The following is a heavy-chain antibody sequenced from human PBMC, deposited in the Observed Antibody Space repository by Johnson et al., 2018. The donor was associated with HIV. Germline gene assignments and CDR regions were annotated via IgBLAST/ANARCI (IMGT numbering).Heavy chain of an antibody. V-gene: IGHV3-48*04. Sequence: VQLVESGGGVVQPGRSLRLSCVASGFTFSSYAMSWVRQAPGKGLEWVSYISSSGSTIYYADSVKGRFTISRDNAKNSLYLQMNSLRAEDTAVYYCARSYYYDSSGFRPGAFDIWGQGTMVTVSS. CDR2: ISSSGSTI. D-gene: IGHD3-22*01. CDR3: ARSYYYDSSGFRPGAFDI. J-gene: IGHJ3*02. CDR1: GFTFSSYA.